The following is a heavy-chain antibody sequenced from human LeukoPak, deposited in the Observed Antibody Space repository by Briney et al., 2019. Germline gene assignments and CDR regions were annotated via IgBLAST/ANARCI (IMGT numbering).Heavy chain of an antibody. CDR3: ARVKGYYDSSGYYVLQY. D-gene: IGHD3-22*01. Sequence: ASVKVSCKDSGYTFTSYGISWVRQAPGQGLEWMGWISAYNGNTNYAQKLQGRVTMTTDTSTSTAYMELRSLRSDDTAVYYCARVKGYYDSSGYYVLQYWGQGTLVTVSS. CDR1: GYTFTSYG. J-gene: IGHJ4*02. V-gene: IGHV1-18*01. CDR2: ISAYNGNT.